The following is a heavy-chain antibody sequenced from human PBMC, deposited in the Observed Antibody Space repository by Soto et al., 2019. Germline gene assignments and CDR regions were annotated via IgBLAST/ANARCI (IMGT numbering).Heavy chain of an antibody. D-gene: IGHD4-17*01. CDR2: INHSGST. CDR1: GGSFSGYY. J-gene: IGHJ4*02. V-gene: IGHV4-34*01. Sequence: PSETLSLTCAVYGGSFSGYYWSWIRQPPGKGLEWIGEINHSGSTTYNPSLKSRVTISVDTSKNQFSLNLSSVTAADTAVYYCARGQYGPVFDYWGQGTLVTVSS. CDR3: ARGQYGPVFDY.